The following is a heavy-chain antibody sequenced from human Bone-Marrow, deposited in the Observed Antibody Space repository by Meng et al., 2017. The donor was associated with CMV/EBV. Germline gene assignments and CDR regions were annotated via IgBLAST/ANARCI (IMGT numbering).Heavy chain of an antibody. V-gene: IGHV1-18*01. Sequence: ASVKVSCKASGYTFTSYGISWVRQAPGQGLEWMGWISLYNGDTNYAQKVQGRVTMTTDTSTSTAYMELRSLRSDDTAVYYCARRRRITIFGVVPRGYFDYWGQGTLVTVSS. CDR3: ARRRRITIFGVVPRGYFDY. J-gene: IGHJ4*02. CDR1: GYTFTSYG. D-gene: IGHD3-3*01. CDR2: ISLYNGDT.